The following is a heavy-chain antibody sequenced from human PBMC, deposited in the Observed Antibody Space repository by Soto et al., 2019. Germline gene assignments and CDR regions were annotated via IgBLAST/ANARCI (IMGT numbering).Heavy chain of an antibody. CDR3: ARDGFDY. J-gene: IGHJ4*02. Sequence: QVQLVESGGGVVQPGRSLRLSCAASGFTFSSYAMHWVRQAPGKGLEWVAVISYDGSNKYYADSVKGRFTISRDNSKNTLYLQMNSLRAEDTAVYYCARDGFDYWGQGTLVTVSS. V-gene: IGHV3-30-3*01. CDR1: GFTFSSYA. CDR2: ISYDGSNK.